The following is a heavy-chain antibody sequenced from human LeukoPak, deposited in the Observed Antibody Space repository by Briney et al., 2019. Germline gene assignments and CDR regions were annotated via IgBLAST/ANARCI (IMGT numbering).Heavy chain of an antibody. CDR2: IGSSSSYI. CDR1: GFTFSSST. Sequence: PGGSLRLSCAASGFTFSSSTMNWVRQAPGQGLEWVSSIGSSSSYIYYADSVKGRFTISRDNAKNSLYLQMNSLRAEDTAVYYCARDPRRDIAAAEGYWGQGTLVTVSS. D-gene: IGHD6-13*01. CDR3: ARDPRRDIAAAEGY. V-gene: IGHV3-21*01. J-gene: IGHJ4*02.